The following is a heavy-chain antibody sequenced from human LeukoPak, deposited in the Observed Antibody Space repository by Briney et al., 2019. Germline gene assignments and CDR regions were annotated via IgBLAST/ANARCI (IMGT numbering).Heavy chain of an antibody. CDR1: GFTFANYA. V-gene: IGHV3-23*01. CDR2: ISGSGGST. J-gene: IGHJ4*02. CDR3: AKDQKSIAATGYDY. D-gene: IGHD6-13*01. Sequence: GGSLTLSCAASGFTFANYAMSWVSQGPGEWLEWVSSISGSGGSTYYADSVKGRFTISRDNSKNTLFLQMNSLRADDTAVYFCAKDQKSIAATGYDYWGQGTLVTVSS.